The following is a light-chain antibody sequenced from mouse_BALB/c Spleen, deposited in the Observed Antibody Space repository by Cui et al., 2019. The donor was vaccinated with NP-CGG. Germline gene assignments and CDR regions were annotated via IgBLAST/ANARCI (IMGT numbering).Light chain of an antibody. J-gene: IGLJ1*01. Sequence: QAVLTQESALTTSPGKTVTLTCRSSTGAITTSNYANWVQEKPDHLFTGLIGGTNNRAPGVPARFSGSLIGDKAALTITGAQTEDEAMYFCALWYSNHWVFGGGTKLTVL. CDR1: TGAITTSNY. CDR3: ALWYSNHWV. V-gene: IGLV1*01. CDR2: GTN.